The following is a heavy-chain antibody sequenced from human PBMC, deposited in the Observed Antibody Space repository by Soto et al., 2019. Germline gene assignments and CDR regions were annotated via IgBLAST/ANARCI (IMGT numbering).Heavy chain of an antibody. D-gene: IGHD6-13*01. CDR2: IYYSGST. V-gene: IGHV4-59*01. CDR1: GGSISSYY. Sequence: SETLSLTCTVSGGSISSYYWSWIRQPPGKGLEWIGYIYYSGSTNYNPSLKSRVTISVDTSKNQFSLKLSSVTAADTAVYYCARLVLGSSWVFDYWGQGTLVTVSS. CDR3: ARLVLGSSWVFDY. J-gene: IGHJ4*02.